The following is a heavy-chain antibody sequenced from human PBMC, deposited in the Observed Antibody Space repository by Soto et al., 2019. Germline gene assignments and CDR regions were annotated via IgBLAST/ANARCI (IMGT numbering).Heavy chain of an antibody. J-gene: IGHJ6*03. Sequence: PGGSLRLSCAASGFTFSSYSMNWVRQAPGKGLEWVSSISSSSSYIYYADSVKGRFTISRDNAKNSLYLQMNSLRAEDTAVYYCATVGATITYYYYMDVWGKGTTVTVSS. CDR1: GFTFSSYS. V-gene: IGHV3-21*01. D-gene: IGHD5-12*01. CDR2: ISSSSSYI. CDR3: ATVGATITYYYYMDV.